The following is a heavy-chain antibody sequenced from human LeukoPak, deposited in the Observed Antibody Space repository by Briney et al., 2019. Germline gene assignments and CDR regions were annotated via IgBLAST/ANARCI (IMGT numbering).Heavy chain of an antibody. CDR3: AKRLLRDYGGHGAFDI. D-gene: IGHD4/OR15-4a*01. CDR1: GYTFTGYY. CDR2: INPNSGGT. Sequence: ASVKVSCKASGYTFTGYYMHWVRQAPGQGLEWMGWINPNSGGTNYAQKFQGRVTMTRDTSISTAYMELSRLRSEDTAVYYCAKRLLRDYGGHGAFDIWGQGTMVTVSS. J-gene: IGHJ3*02. V-gene: IGHV1-2*02.